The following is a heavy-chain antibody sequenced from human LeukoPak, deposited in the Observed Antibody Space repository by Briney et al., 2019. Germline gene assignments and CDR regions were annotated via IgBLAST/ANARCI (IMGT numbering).Heavy chain of an antibody. CDR2: ISSSSSYI. D-gene: IGHD6-13*01. Sequence: PGGSLRLSCAASGFTFSSYSMNWVRQAPGKGLEWVSSISSSSSYIYCADSVKGRFTISRDNAKNSLYLQMNSLRAEDTAVYYCARIMNSSPDYWGQGTLVTVSS. CDR3: ARIMNSSPDY. CDR1: GFTFSSYS. J-gene: IGHJ4*02. V-gene: IGHV3-21*01.